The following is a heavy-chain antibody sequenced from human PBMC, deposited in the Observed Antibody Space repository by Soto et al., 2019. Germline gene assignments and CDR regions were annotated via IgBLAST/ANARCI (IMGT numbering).Heavy chain of an antibody. J-gene: IGHJ4*02. CDR1: GGSFSGYY. V-gene: IGHV4-34*01. Sequence: QVQLQQWGAGLLKPSETLSLTCAVYGGSFSGYYWSWIRQPPGKGLEWIGEINHSGSTNYNPSLKRRVTISVDTSKNQFSLKLSSVTAADTAVYYCAREFSVAGGYCSGGSCYPGPSFDYWGQGTLVTVSS. D-gene: IGHD2-15*01. CDR3: AREFSVAGGYCSGGSCYPGPSFDY. CDR2: INHSGST.